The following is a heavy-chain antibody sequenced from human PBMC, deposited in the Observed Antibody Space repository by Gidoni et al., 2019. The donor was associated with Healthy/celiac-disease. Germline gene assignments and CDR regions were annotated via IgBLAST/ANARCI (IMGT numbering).Heavy chain of an antibody. CDR1: GRSVSSGSYD. CDR3: ARDGTVPGLVITSYGMAV. J-gene: IGHJ6*02. V-gene: IGHV4-61*01. D-gene: IGHD3-3*01. Sequence: QVQLQESGPGLVKPSETLSLTCTGYGRSVSSGSYDWSWIRQPPGKGLEWIGDIYYSGSTNYNPSLKSRVTISVDTSKTQFSLKLSSVTAADAAVYYCARDGTVPGLVITSYGMAVWGQGTTVTVSS. CDR2: IYYSGST.